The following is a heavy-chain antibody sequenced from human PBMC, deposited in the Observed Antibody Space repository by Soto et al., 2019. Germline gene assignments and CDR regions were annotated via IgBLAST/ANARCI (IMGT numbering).Heavy chain of an antibody. Sequence: GASVTLSCKASGYTLTSYDINWARHATGQGLEWMGWMNPNSGNTGYAQKFQGRVTMTRNTSISTAYMELSSLRSEDTAVYYCARGISGYDRYYYYMDVWGKGTTVTVSS. J-gene: IGHJ6*03. D-gene: IGHD5-12*01. CDR3: ARGISGYDRYYYYMDV. CDR1: GYTLTSYD. CDR2: MNPNSGNT. V-gene: IGHV1-8*01.